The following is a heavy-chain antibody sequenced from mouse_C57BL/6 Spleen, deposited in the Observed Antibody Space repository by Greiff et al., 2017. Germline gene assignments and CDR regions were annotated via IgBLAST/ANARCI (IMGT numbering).Heavy chain of an antibody. Sequence: VQLQQPGAELVKPGASVKLSCKASGYTFTSYWMQWVKQRPGQGLEWIGEIDPSDSYTNYNQKFKGKATLTVDTSSSTAYMQLSSLTSEDSAVYYCARGNYRYYAMDYWGQGTSVTVSS. V-gene: IGHV1-50*01. CDR2: IDPSDSYT. CDR1: GYTFTSYW. CDR3: ARGNYRYYAMDY. J-gene: IGHJ4*01. D-gene: IGHD2-1*01.